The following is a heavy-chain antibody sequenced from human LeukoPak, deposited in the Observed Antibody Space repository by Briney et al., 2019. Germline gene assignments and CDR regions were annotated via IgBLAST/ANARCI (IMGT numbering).Heavy chain of an antibody. Sequence: PGGSLRLSCAASGFTFNNAWMSWVRLAPGKGLEWVSDIRSSGGNTYYADSVKGRFTISRDDSKNTLYLQMNSLRVEDTAVYYCAKARFPSGGGYYSDWGQGTLVTVSA. CDR2: IRSSGGNT. V-gene: IGHV3-23*01. CDR3: AKARFPSGGGYYSD. D-gene: IGHD3-22*01. CDR1: GFTFNNAW. J-gene: IGHJ4*02.